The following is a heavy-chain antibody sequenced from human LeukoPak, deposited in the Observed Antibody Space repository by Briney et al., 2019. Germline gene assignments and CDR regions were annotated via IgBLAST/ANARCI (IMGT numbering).Heavy chain of an antibody. CDR1: GFTVSTNH. D-gene: IGHD3-3*01. Sequence: GGSLRLSCAASGFTVSTNHMSWVRQAPGKGLEWVSAISGSGGSTYYADSVKGRFTISRDNSKNTLYLQMNSLRAEDTAVYYCAKDRYSSGIYDFWSGDNWFDPWGQGTLVTVSS. J-gene: IGHJ5*02. V-gene: IGHV3-23*01. CDR2: ISGSGGST. CDR3: AKDRYSSGIYDFWSGDNWFDP.